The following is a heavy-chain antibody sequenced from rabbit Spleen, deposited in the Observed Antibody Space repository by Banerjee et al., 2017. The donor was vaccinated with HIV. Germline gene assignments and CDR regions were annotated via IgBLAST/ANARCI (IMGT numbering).Heavy chain of an antibody. CDR3: ARDTGSSFSSYGMDL. V-gene: IGHV1S40*01. CDR2: IYAGSSGGT. D-gene: IGHD8-1*01. J-gene: IGHJ6*01. CDR1: GFSFSSVFW. Sequence: QSLEESGGDLVKPGASLTLTCTASGFSFSSVFWMCWVRQAPGKGLEWIACIYAGSSGGTYYASWAKGRFTISRTSSTTVTLQMTSLTVADTATYFCARDTGSSFSSYGMDLWGPGTLVTVS.